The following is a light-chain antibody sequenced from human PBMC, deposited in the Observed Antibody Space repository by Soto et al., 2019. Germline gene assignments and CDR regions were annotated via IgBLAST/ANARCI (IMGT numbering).Light chain of an antibody. Sequence: DIQMTQSPSSLSASVGDRVTVTCRASQSISTYLNWYQQKPGTAPKLLIYAASSLQGGVPSRFSGSGSGTDSTLTISSLQPEDFAIYYCQQSYNMPITFGQGTRLEIK. CDR2: AAS. J-gene: IGKJ5*01. CDR3: QQSYNMPIT. V-gene: IGKV1-39*01. CDR1: QSISTY.